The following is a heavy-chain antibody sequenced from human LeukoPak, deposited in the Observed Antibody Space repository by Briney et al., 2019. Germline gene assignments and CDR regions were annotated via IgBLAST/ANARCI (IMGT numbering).Heavy chain of an antibody. J-gene: IGHJ4*02. Sequence: SEPLSLPCAVYGGSFSGYYWSWIRPPPGKGLEWIGEINHGGSTNYNPSLKSRVTISVDTSKNQFSLKLSSVTAADTAVYYCARGRYFDYWGQGTLVTVSS. CDR2: INHGGST. CDR1: GGSFSGYY. CDR3: ARGRYFDY. V-gene: IGHV4-34*01.